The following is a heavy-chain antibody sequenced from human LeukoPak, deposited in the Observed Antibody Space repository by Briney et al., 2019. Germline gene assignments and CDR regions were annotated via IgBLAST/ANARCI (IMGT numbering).Heavy chain of an antibody. Sequence: ASVKVSCKASGYTFTSYGISWVRQAPGQGLEWMGWISAYNGNTNYAQKLQGRVTMTTDTSTSTAYMELSSLRSEDTAVYYCARVSYDFWSGYAFNYYYYYMDVWGKGTTVTVSS. CDR3: ARVSYDFWSGYAFNYYYYYMDV. D-gene: IGHD3-3*01. CDR1: GYTFTSYG. V-gene: IGHV1-18*01. CDR2: ISAYNGNT. J-gene: IGHJ6*03.